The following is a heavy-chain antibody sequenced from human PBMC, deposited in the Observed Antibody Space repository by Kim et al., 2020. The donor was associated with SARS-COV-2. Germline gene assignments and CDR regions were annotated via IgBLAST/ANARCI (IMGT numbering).Heavy chain of an antibody. CDR1: GFTFSSYA. CDR3: AKDLEDSSSWYGRLYGGAENWFDP. CDR2: ISGSGGST. Sequence: GGSLRLSCAASGFTFSSYAMSWVRQAPGKGLEWVSAISGSGGSTYYADSVKGRFTISRDNSKNTLYLQMNSLRAEDTAVYYCAKDLEDSSSWYGRLYGGAENWFDPWGQGTLVTVSS. J-gene: IGHJ5*02. V-gene: IGHV3-23*01. D-gene: IGHD6-13*01.